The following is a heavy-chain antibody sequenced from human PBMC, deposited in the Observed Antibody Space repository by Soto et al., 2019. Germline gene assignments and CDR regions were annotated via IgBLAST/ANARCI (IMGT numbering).Heavy chain of an antibody. CDR1: GYSISSSDW. CDR2: IYYSGTT. D-gene: IGHD1-26*01. J-gene: IGHJ4*02. CDR3: ARREIQGPIDY. V-gene: IGHV4-28*01. Sequence: PSETLSLTCAVSGYSISSSDWWGWIRQPPGKGLEWIGYIYYSGTTCYNPSLKSRVTMSVDTSKNQFSLKLTSVTAVDTALYYCARREIQGPIDYWGQGTLVTVS.